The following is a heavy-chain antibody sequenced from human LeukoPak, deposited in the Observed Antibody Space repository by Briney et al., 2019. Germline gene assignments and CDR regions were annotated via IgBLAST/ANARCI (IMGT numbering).Heavy chain of an antibody. V-gene: IGHV3-30*18. J-gene: IGHJ4*02. CDR2: ISFDGSNK. D-gene: IGHD3-10*01. CDR1: GFTFSSYG. CDR3: AKDRVISMVRGVIKGAFDY. Sequence: ESGGGVVQPGRSLRLSCAASGFTFSSYGMHWVRQAPGKGLEWVAVISFDGSNKYYADSVKGRFTISRDNSKNTLYVQMNSLRTEDTAVYYCAKDRVISMVRGVIKGAFDYWGQGTLVTVSS.